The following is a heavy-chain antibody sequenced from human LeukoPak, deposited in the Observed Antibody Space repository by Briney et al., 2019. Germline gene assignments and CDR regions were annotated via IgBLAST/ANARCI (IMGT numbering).Heavy chain of an antibody. CDR1: GYTLTELS. J-gene: IGHJ4*02. Sequence: GASVKVSCKVSGYTLTELSMHWVRQAPGKGLEWMGWISAYNGNTNYAQKLQGRVTMTTDTSTSTAYMELRSLRSDDTAVYYCALENSGYLYWGQGTLVTVSS. CDR3: ALENSGYLY. V-gene: IGHV1-18*01. D-gene: IGHD5-12*01. CDR2: ISAYNGNT.